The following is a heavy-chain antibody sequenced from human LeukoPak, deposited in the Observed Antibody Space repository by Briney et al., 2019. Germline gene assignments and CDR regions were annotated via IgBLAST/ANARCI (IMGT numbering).Heavy chain of an antibody. V-gene: IGHV4-59*01. CDR1: GGSFSGYY. CDR2: IYYSGST. J-gene: IGHJ4*02. D-gene: IGHD6-13*01. Sequence: PSETLSLTCAVYGGSFSGYYWSWIRQPPGKGLEWIGYIYYSGSTNYNPSLKSRVTISVDTSKNQFSLKLSSVTAADTAVYYCARVVVAAAGTTFDYWGQGTLVTVSS. CDR3: ARVVVAAAGTTFDY.